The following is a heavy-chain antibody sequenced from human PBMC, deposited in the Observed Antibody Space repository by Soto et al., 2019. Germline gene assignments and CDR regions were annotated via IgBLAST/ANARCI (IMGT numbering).Heavy chain of an antibody. CDR2: INSDGGNT. CDR1: GFTFSSYW. V-gene: IGHV3-74*01. D-gene: IGHD2-15*01. CDR3: VRGGYCSGGSCLGPTDY. J-gene: IGHJ4*02. Sequence: GGSLRLSCAASGFTFSSYWMHWVRQAPGKGLVWVSRINSDGGNTNYADSVKGRFTISRANAKNTLFLQMNSLRAEDTAVYYCVRGGYCSGGSCLGPTDYWGQGTLVTVSS.